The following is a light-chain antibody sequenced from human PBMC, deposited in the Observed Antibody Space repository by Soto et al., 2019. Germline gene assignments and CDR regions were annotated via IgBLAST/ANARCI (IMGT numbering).Light chain of an antibody. J-gene: IGLJ1*01. CDR3: TSYTSSSTPSV. CDR2: EVS. Sequence: QSALTQPASVSGSPGQSITICCTGTSSDVGGYNYVSWYQQHTGKAPKLMIYEVSNRPSGVSNRFSGSKSGNTASLTISGLQTEDEADYYCTSYTSSSTPSVFGNGTKLTVL. CDR1: SSDVGGYNY. V-gene: IGLV2-14*01.